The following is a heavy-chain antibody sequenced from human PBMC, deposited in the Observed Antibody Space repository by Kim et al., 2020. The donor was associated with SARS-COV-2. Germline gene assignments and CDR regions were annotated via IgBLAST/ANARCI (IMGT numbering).Heavy chain of an antibody. D-gene: IGHD3-10*01. CDR1: GFTFTSSA. CDR3: AASEGTNWFDP. V-gene: IGHV1-58*01. J-gene: IGHJ5*02. Sequence: SVKVSCKASGFTFTSSAVQWVLQARGQRLEWIGWIVVGSGNTNYAQKFQERVTITRDMSTSTAYMELSSLRSEDTAVYYCAASEGTNWFDPWGQGTLVTVSS. CDR2: IVVGSGNT.